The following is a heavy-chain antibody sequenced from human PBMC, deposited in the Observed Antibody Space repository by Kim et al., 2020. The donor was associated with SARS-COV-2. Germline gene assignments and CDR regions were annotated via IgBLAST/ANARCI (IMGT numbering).Heavy chain of an antibody. V-gene: IGHV3-9*01. D-gene: IGHD3-3*01. CDR3: AKDRTYDFWSGIYMDV. Sequence: SVKVRFTISRDNAKNSLSLQRNSLRPEDTALYYCAKDRTYDFWSGIYMDVWGKGTTVTVSS. J-gene: IGHJ6*03.